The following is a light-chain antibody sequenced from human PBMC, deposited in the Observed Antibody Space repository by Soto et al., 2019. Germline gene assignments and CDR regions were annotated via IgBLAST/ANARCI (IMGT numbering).Light chain of an antibody. CDR2: QDT. J-gene: IGLJ2*01. CDR1: KFADKY. V-gene: IGLV3-1*01. Sequence: SYELTQPPSVSVSPGQTASITCFGDKFADKYASWYQGKPGQSPVLVIYQDTKRPSGIPERFSGSTSGTTATLTISGTQGMDEADYFCQAWDTSAVIFGGGTKLTVL. CDR3: QAWDTSAVI.